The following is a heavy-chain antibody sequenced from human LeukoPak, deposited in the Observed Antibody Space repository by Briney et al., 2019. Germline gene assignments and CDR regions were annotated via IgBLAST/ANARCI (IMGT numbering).Heavy chain of an antibody. J-gene: IGHJ4*02. V-gene: IGHV4-39*07. CDR2: IYHSGRT. CDR3: ARRSTVGATTGYHDY. CDR1: GGSISIRSFY. Sequence: PSETLSLTCTFSGGSISIRSFYWGWIRQPPGQGLEWIGTIYHSGRTYYNPSLMSRVTISGDTSKTQFSLKLTSVTAADTAVYYWARRSTVGATTGYHDYWGQGTLVTVSS. D-gene: IGHD1-26*01.